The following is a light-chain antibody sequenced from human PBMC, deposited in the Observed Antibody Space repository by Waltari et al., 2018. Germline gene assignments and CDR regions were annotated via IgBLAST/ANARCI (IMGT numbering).Light chain of an antibody. V-gene: IGKV3-11*01. CDR1: QSVSSY. CDR2: DTS. J-gene: IGKJ4*01. Sequence: EIVLTQSPATLSLSPGERATLSCRASQSVSSYLAWYQQQSCQAPRLLIYDTSNRATGIPARFSGSGSGTDFTLTISSLESEDFAVYYCQQRGAWPLTFGGGTKVEIK. CDR3: QQRGAWPLT.